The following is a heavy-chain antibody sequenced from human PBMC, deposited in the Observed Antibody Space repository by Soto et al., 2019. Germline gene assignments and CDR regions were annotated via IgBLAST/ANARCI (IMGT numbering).Heavy chain of an antibody. CDR2: IIPIFGTA. CDR1: GGTFSSYA. J-gene: IGHJ4*02. Sequence: GASVNVSCKASGGTFSSYAISWVRQAPGQGLEWMGGIIPIFGTANYAQKFQGRVTITADESTSTAYMELSSLRSEDTAVYYCASVLQTRGSYYFDYWGQGTLVTVSS. CDR3: ASVLQTRGSYYFDY. D-gene: IGHD1-26*01. V-gene: IGHV1-69*13.